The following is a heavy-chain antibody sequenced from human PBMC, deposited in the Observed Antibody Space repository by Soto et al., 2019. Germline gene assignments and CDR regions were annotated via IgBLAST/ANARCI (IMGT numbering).Heavy chain of an antibody. CDR3: AKDHYDSSGWPNFFGMDV. Sequence: GGSLRLSCAASGFTFSSYAMSWVRQAPGKGLEWVSAISGSGGSTYYADSVKGRFTISRDNSKNTLYLQMNSLRAEDTAVYYCAKDHYDSSGWPNFFGMDVWGQGTTVTVSS. CDR1: GFTFSSYA. J-gene: IGHJ6*02. CDR2: ISGSGGST. D-gene: IGHD3-22*01. V-gene: IGHV3-23*01.